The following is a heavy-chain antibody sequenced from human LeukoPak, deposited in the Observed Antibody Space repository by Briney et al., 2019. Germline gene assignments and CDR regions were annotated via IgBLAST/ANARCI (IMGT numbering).Heavy chain of an antibody. D-gene: IGHD5-18*01. V-gene: IGHV4-34*01. CDR2: INHSGST. Sequence: PSETLSLTCAVYGGSFSGYYWSWTRQPPGKGLEWIGEINHSGSTNYNPSLKSRVTISVDTSKNQFSLKLSSVTAADTAVYYCARGRRGYSYGPGSGSFDYWGQGTLVTVSS. CDR3: ARGRRGYSYGPGSGSFDY. CDR1: GGSFSGYY. J-gene: IGHJ4*02.